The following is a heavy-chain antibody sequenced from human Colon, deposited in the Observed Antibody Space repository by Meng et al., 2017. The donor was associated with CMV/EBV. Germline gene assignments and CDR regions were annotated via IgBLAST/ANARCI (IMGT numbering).Heavy chain of an antibody. V-gene: IGHV3-53*01. CDR3: AKVDIVVVGPFDY. CDR2: IYSGGST. CDR1: GFTVSTNY. Sequence: GESLKISCAASGFTVSTNYMSWVRQAPGKGLEWVSVIYSGGSTYYADSVKGRFTISRDNSKNTLYLQMNSLRAEDTAVYYCAKVDIVVVGPFDYWGQGTLVTVSS. D-gene: IGHD2-2*01. J-gene: IGHJ4*02.